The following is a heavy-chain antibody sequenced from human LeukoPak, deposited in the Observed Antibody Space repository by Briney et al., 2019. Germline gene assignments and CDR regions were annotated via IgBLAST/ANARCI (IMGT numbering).Heavy chain of an antibody. J-gene: IGHJ5*02. CDR1: GYTFTGYY. CDR2: INPNSGGT. V-gene: IGHV1-2*02. Sequence: GASVKVSCKASGYTFTGYYMHWVRQAPGQGLEWMGWINPNSGGTNYARKFQGRVTMTRDTSISTAYMELSRLRSDDTAVYYCARVPRVAATFWFDPWGQGTLVTVSS. CDR3: ARVPRVAATFWFDP. D-gene: IGHD2-15*01.